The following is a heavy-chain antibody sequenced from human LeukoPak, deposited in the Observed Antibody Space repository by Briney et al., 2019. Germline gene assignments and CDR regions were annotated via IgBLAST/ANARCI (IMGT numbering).Heavy chain of an antibody. CDR3: ARYGGYGGYYFDY. D-gene: IGHD4-17*01. V-gene: IGHV3-21*01. CDR2: ISSSSTSI. Sequence: GGSLRLSCAASGFIFSPYSMDWVRQAPGKGLEWVSSISSSSTSIYYADSVKGRFTISRDNAKNSLYLQMNSLRVEDTALYYCARYGGYGGYYFDYWGQGTQVTVSS. CDR1: GFIFSPYS. J-gene: IGHJ4*02.